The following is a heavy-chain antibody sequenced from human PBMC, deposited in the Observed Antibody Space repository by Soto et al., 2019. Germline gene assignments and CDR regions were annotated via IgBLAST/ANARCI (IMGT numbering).Heavy chain of an antibody. CDR1: GFTFSSYG. CDR2: ISYDGSNK. CDR3: AKGTPALTV. V-gene: IGHV3-30*18. J-gene: IGHJ4*02. Sequence: VGSLRLSCAASGFTFSSYGMHWVRQAPGKGLEWVAVISYDGSNKYYADSVKGRFTISRDNSKNTLYLQMNSLRAEDTAVYYCAKGTPALTVWGQGTLVTVSS. D-gene: IGHD2-2*01.